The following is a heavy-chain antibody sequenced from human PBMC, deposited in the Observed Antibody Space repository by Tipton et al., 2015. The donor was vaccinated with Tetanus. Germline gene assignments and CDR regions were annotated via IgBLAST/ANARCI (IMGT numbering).Heavy chain of an antibody. CDR3: ARSPRYCSGGSCYDIFDY. CDR1: GFTFSSYY. Sequence: LRLSCAASGFTFSSYYMSWIRQPPGKGLEWIGYIYYSGSTNYNPSLKSRVTISVDTSKNQFSLKLSSVTAADTAVYYCARSPRYCSGGSCYDIFDYWGQGTLVTVSS. CDR2: IYYSGST. V-gene: IGHV4-59*08. J-gene: IGHJ4*02. D-gene: IGHD2-15*01.